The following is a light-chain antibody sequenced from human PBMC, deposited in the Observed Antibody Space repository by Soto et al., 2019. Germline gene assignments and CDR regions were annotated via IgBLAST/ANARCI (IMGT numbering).Light chain of an antibody. CDR3: QRSYSTPPYT. V-gene: IGKV3-15*01. CDR2: GAS. Sequence: EIVMTQSPATLSVSPGERGTLSCRASQSVSSNLAWYQQKPGQAPRLLIYGASTRATGIPARFSGSGSGTEFTLTISSLQSADFAVYYCQRSYSTPPYTFGQGTKLEIK. J-gene: IGKJ2*01. CDR1: QSVSSN.